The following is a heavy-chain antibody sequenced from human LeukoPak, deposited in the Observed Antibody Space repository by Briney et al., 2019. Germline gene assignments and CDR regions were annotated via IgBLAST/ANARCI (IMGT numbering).Heavy chain of an antibody. J-gene: IGHJ4*02. Sequence: PSETLSLTCAVYGGSFSGYYWSWIRQPPGKGLEWIGEINHSGSTNYNPSLKSRVTISVDTSKNQFSLKLSSVTAADTAVYYCAREKVVAASFDYWGQGTLVTVSS. D-gene: IGHD2-15*01. CDR1: GGSFSGYY. CDR2: INHSGST. CDR3: AREKVVAASFDY. V-gene: IGHV4-34*01.